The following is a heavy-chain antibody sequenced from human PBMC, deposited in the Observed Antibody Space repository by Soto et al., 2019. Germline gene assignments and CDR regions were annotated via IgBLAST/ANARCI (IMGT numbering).Heavy chain of an antibody. CDR3: ARDHYYYDSSGPLSLYYYYYGMDV. CDR2: IYYSGST. V-gene: IGHV4-30-4*01. D-gene: IGHD3-22*01. Sequence: PSETLSLTCTVSGGSISSGDYYWSWIRQPPGKGLEWIGYIYYSGSTYYNPSLKSRVTISVDTSKNQFSLKLSSVTAADTAVYYCARDHYYYDSSGPLSLYYYYYGMDVWGQGTTVTVSS. J-gene: IGHJ6*02. CDR1: GGSISSGDYY.